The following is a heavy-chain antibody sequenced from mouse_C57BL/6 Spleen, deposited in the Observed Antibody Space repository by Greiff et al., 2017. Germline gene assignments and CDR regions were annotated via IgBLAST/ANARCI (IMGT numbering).Heavy chain of an antibody. Sequence: QVQLQQPGAELVRPGSSVKLSCKASGYTFTSYWMHWVKQRPIQGLEWIGNIDPSDSETHYTQKFKDKATLTVDKSSSTAYMQLSSLTSEDSAVYYCAKDYGSSYPYAMDYWGQGTSVTVSS. CDR2: IDPSDSET. J-gene: IGHJ4*01. CDR1: GYTFTSYW. D-gene: IGHD1-1*01. V-gene: IGHV1-52*01. CDR3: AKDYGSSYPYAMDY.